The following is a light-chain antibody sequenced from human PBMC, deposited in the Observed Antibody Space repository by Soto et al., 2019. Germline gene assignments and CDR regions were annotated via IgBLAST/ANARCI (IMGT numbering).Light chain of an antibody. CDR3: QQYGGSPWT. Sequence: TVLTQSPGPLYFSTGERATLSSRASQSVGNSHVAWYQQKPGQSPRLLIYGASTRATGIPARFSGSGSGTDFTLTISRLEPEDFAVFYCQQYGGSPWTFGQGTKVDIK. V-gene: IGKV3-20*01. CDR2: GAS. CDR1: QSVGNSH. J-gene: IGKJ1*01.